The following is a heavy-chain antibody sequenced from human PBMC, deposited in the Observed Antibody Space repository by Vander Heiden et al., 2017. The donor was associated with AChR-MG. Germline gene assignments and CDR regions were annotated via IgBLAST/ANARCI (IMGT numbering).Heavy chain of an antibody. V-gene: IGHV1-8*02. J-gene: IGHJ3*02. CDR3: ARAERGRTCSFCGLDI. D-gene: IGHD6-25*01. CDR2: TNPSSGNA. CDR1: GYTFTDFD. Sequence: QAQLVQSGSEVRKPAASVRLSCSASGYTFTDFDINWGRQAPGQGLEWMGWTNPSSGNAAFAERFQGRVTSSSRSSTGTAYLELTTLTSGDTALYFCARAERGRTCSFCGLDIWGQGTMVTVS.